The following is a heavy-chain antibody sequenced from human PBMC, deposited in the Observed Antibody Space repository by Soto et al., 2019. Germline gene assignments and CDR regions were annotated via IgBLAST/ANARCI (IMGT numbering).Heavy chain of an antibody. CDR1: GSSISCSYYY. J-gene: IGHJ4*02. V-gene: IGHV4-39*01. D-gene: IGHD1-20*01. CDR3: ATSQKGYNWNYFDH. Sequence: ETLSLTCGFSGSSISCSYYYWAWLRPSPGKGPEWIGSVFYTGFTSYNPSLESRVSVSVDTSKSQFSLKLSAVTAADTAVYYCATSQKGYNWNYFDHWGQGALVTVSA. CDR2: VFYTGFT.